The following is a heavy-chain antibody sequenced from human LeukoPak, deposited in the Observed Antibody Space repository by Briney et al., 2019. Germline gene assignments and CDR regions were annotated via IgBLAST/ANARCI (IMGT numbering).Heavy chain of an antibody. Sequence: ASVKVSCKASGYTLTSYDINWVRQATGQGLEWMGWMNPNSGRTGYAQNFQGRITITRNTSISTAYMELSSLRSEDTAVYYCARARGYCSGGSCYYDYWGQGTLVTVSS. J-gene: IGHJ4*02. CDR1: GYTLTSYD. V-gene: IGHV1-8*01. CDR3: ARARGYCSGGSCYYDY. CDR2: MNPNSGRT. D-gene: IGHD2-15*01.